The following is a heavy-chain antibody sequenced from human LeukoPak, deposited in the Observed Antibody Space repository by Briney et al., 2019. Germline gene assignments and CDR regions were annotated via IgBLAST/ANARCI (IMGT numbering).Heavy chain of an antibody. D-gene: IGHD3-3*01. Sequence: GGSLRLSCAASGFTFSSYAMNWVRQAPGKGLEWVSGISGSATSTYYADSVKGRFTISRDNSKNTLYPQMSSLRAEDTGLYFCARDPGVVAMHYLDYWGQGTLVTVSS. J-gene: IGHJ4*02. V-gene: IGHV3-23*01. CDR3: ARDPGVVAMHYLDY. CDR1: GFTFSSYA. CDR2: ISGSATST.